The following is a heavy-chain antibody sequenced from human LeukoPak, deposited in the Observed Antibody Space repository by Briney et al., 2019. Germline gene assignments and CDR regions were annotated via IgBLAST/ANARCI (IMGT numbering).Heavy chain of an antibody. CDR1: GFTFGDYA. CDR2: IFGNGAGT. Sequence: GGSLRLSCTASGFTFGDYAMSWVRRAPGRGLEWVSLIFGNGAGTYYADSVKGRFTISRDNSKNTLYLQMTSLRGEDTAVYYCAKLVAGFDYWGQGTLVTVSS. J-gene: IGHJ4*02. CDR3: AKLVAGFDY. V-gene: IGHV3-23*01. D-gene: IGHD6-19*01.